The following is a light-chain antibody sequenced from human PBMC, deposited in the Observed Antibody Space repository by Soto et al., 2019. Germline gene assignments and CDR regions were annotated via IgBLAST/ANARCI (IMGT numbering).Light chain of an antibody. V-gene: IGKV1-9*01. Sequence: DIQLTQSPSFLSASVGDRVTITCRASQGISSYLAWYQQKPGKAPKLLIYAASTLHSGTPSRFSGSGSGTEFTLTISSLQPEDFAAYYCQQIYTYPPWTFGQGTKVEFK. CDR1: QGISSY. J-gene: IGKJ1*01. CDR2: AAS. CDR3: QQIYTYPPWT.